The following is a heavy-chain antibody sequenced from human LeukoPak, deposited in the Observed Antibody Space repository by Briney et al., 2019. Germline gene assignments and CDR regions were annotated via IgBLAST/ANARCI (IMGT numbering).Heavy chain of an antibody. J-gene: IGHJ4*02. CDR1: GGSFSGYY. CDR2: INHSGST. Sequence: SETLSLTCVVYGGSFSGYYWSWIRQPPGKGLEWIGEINHSGSTNYNPSLKSRVTISVDTSKNQFSLKLSSVTAADTAVYYCARRVTSGWYLAPSYYFDYWGQGTLVTVSS. D-gene: IGHD6-19*01. V-gene: IGHV4-34*01. CDR3: ARRVTSGWYLAPSYYFDY.